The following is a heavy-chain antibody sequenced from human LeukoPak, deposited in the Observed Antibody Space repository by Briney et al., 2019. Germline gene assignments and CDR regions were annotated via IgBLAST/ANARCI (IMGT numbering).Heavy chain of an antibody. Sequence: PSETLSLTCTVSGGSISSYYWNWIRQPPGKGLEWIGHISYSGSTNYNPSLKSRLTISVDTSKNQFSLKLSSVTAADTAIYYCARTPPIEPYYCVDVWGTGTTVTVSS. CDR1: GGSISSYY. D-gene: IGHD2-15*01. CDR3: ARTPPIEPYYCVDV. CDR2: ISYSGST. J-gene: IGHJ6*03. V-gene: IGHV4-59*08.